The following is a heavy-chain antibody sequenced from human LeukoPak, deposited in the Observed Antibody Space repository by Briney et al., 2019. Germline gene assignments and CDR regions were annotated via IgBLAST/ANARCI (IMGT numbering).Heavy chain of an antibody. D-gene: IGHD2-15*01. CDR1: GFTFSTYA. V-gene: IGHV3-64*01. J-gene: IGHJ4*02. CDR2: ITSNGDNT. CDR3: ARDRRGSGDY. Sequence: GGSLRLSCAASGFTFSTYAMHWVRQAPGKGLEYVSSITSNGDNTFYANSVKGRFTISRDNSKNTLYLQMGSLRAEDMAVYYCARDRRGSGDYWGQGTLVTVSS.